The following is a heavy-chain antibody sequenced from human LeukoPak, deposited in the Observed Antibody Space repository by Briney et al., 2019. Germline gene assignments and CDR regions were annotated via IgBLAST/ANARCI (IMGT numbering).Heavy chain of an antibody. CDR3: ARVPCSSTSCYHYYYYMDV. D-gene: IGHD2-2*01. V-gene: IGHV4-59*01. Sequence: SETLSLTCTVSGGSISSYYWSWIRQPPGKGLEWIGYIYYSGSTNYNPSLKSRVTISVDTSKNQFSLKLSSVTAADAAVYYCARVPCSSTSCYHYYYYMDVWGKGTTVTVSS. J-gene: IGHJ6*03. CDR1: GGSISSYY. CDR2: IYYSGST.